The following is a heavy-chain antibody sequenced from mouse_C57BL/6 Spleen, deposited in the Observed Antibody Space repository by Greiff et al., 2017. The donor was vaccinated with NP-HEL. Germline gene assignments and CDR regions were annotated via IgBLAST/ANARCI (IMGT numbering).Heavy chain of an antibody. CDR3: ARETGIYGSSYGYFDV. CDR1: GYTFTSYW. V-gene: IGHV1-64*01. J-gene: IGHJ1*03. Sequence: QVQLQQPGAELVKPGASVKLSCKASGYTFTSYWMHWVKQRPGQGLEWIGMIHPNSGSTNYNEKFKSKATLTVDKSSSTAYMQLSSLTSEDSAVYYCARETGIYGSSYGYFDVWGTGTTVTVSS. D-gene: IGHD1-1*01. CDR2: IHPNSGST.